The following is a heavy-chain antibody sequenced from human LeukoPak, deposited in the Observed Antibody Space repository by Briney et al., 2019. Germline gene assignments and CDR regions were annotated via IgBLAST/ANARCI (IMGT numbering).Heavy chain of an antibody. CDR3: ARRLYYYGSGSDNWFDP. CDR2: ISSSGSTI. V-gene: IGHV3-48*01. Sequence: GGSLRHSGAASGFTFSSYTMNWVRQAPGKGLEGVSYISSSGSTIYYADSVKGRFTISRDNAKNSLYLQMNSLRAEDTAVYYCARRLYYYGSGSDNWFDPWGQGTLVTVSS. J-gene: IGHJ5*02. CDR1: GFTFSSYT. D-gene: IGHD3-10*01.